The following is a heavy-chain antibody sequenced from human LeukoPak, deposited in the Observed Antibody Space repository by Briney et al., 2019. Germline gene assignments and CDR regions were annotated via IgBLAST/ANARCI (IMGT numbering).Heavy chain of an antibody. CDR1: GGSFSGYY. CDR3: ARHHFDY. CDR2: INHSGST. V-gene: IGHV4-34*01. Sequence: SETLSLTCAVYGGSFSGYYWSWIRQPPGKGLEWIGEINHSGSTNYNPSLKSRVTISVDTSKNQFSLKLSSVTAADTAVYYCARHHFDYWGQGTLVIVSS. J-gene: IGHJ4*02.